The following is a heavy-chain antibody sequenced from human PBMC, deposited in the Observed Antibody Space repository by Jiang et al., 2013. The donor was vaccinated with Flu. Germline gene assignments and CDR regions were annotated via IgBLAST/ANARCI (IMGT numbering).Heavy chain of an antibody. CDR1: GASITSGSFY. D-gene: IGHD1-26*01. CDR3: ARGSGNYGSYGMDV. J-gene: IGHJ6*02. CDR2: IYPTGRT. V-gene: IGHV4-61*02. Sequence: GSGLVKPSQTLSLTCTVSGASITSGSFYWSWIRQPAGKGLEWIGRIYPTGRTSYNPSLKSRIIISMDASKNQLSLKLSSVTAAGTAIYYCARGSGNYGSYGMDVWGQGTTVTVSS.